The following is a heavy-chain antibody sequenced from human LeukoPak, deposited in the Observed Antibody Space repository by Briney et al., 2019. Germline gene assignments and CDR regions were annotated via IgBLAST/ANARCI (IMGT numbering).Heavy chain of an antibody. Sequence: GGSLRLSCAASGFTFSDYYMSWIRQAPGKGLEWVSYIRGSGGTIYYADSVKGRFTISWDNAKNSLYLQMNSLRAEDTAVYYCARDGPRYCSATSCYTGYYYYGMDVWGQGTTATVSS. CDR3: ARDGPRYCSATSCYTGYYYYGMDV. CDR2: IRGSGGTI. D-gene: IGHD2-2*02. J-gene: IGHJ6*02. V-gene: IGHV3-11*01. CDR1: GFTFSDYY.